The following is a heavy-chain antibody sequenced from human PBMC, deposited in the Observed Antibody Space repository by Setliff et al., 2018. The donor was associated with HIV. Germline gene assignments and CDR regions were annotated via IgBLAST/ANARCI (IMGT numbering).Heavy chain of an antibody. CDR3: ASIATRAKPGRAFDI. CDR1: GYTFTSYD. D-gene: IGHD2-21*01. Sequence: ASVKVSCKASGYTFTSYDINWVRQATGQGLEWMGWMSPNSGNTGYAQKFQGRVTMTRNTSISTAYMELSSLRSEDTAVYYCASIATRAKPGRAFDIWGQGTMVTVSS. CDR2: MSPNSGNT. V-gene: IGHV1-8*01. J-gene: IGHJ3*02.